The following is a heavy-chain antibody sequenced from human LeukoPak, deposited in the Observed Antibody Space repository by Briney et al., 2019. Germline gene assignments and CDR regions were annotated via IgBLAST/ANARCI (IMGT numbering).Heavy chain of an antibody. CDR3: ASPAYNWNDDYGMDV. V-gene: IGHV3-74*01. CDR1: GFTFSSYW. D-gene: IGHD1-1*01. Sequence: PGGSLRLSCAASGFTFSSYWMHWVRQAPGKGLVWVSRINSDGSSTSYADFVKGRFTISRDNAKNTLYLQMNSLRAEDTAVYYCASPAYNWNDDYGMDVWGKGTTVTVSS. CDR2: INSDGSST. J-gene: IGHJ6*04.